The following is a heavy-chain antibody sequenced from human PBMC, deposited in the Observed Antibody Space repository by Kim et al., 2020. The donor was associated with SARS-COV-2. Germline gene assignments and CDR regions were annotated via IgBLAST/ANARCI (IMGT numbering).Heavy chain of an antibody. Sequence: GGSLRLSCVASGFTFSTYDMTWVRQGPGKGLEWVSHISGSGESKYYADSVKGRFTISRDNSKNTLYLQMNSLRVEDTAVYYCARVIVAGGQDYFDYWGQG. CDR2: ISGSGESK. V-gene: IGHV3-23*01. D-gene: IGHD6-13*01. CDR1: GFTFSTYD. J-gene: IGHJ4*02. CDR3: ARVIVAGGQDYFDY.